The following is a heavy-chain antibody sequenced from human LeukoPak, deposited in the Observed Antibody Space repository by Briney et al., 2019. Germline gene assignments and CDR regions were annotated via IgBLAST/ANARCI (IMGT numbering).Heavy chain of an antibody. D-gene: IGHD1-1*01. CDR3: ARETRSNAFDV. CDR1: GFTVSSND. V-gene: IGHV3-9*01. CDR2: ISWNSNYI. Sequence: GGSLRLSCAASGFTVSSNDMSWVRQAPGKGLEWVSGISWNSNYIVYADSVKGRSTISRDNARNSLYLQMNSLRAEDTALYFCARETRSNAFDVWGRGTMVTVSS. J-gene: IGHJ3*01.